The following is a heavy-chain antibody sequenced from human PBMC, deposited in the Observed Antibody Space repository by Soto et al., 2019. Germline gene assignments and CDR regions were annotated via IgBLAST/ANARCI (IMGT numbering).Heavy chain of an antibody. Sequence: QVTLTESGPVLVKPTETLTLTCTVSGFSLSNINMGVRWIRQPPGQALEWLAHIFSRDEKSYSSSLQNRLTISKAASKSQVVLTLTHMDTMDTATYFCARTSLGWLLPLDDWGQGILVTVSS. CDR2: IFSRDEK. V-gene: IGHV2-26*01. CDR3: ARTSLGWLLPLDD. CDR1: GFSLSNINMG. D-gene: IGHD3-22*01. J-gene: IGHJ4*02.